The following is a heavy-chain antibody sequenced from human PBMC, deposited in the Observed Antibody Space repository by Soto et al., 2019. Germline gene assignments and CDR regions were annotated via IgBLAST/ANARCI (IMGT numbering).Heavy chain of an antibody. Sequence: QVQLVQSGAEVKKPGSSVKVSCKASGGTFSSYAISWVRQAPGQGLEWMGGIIPIFGTANYAQKFQGRVTITADESTSTAYRELSSLRSEDTAVYYCARKGYCSSTSCMYNWFDPWGQGTLVTVSS. CDR3: ARKGYCSSTSCMYNWFDP. J-gene: IGHJ5*02. V-gene: IGHV1-69*01. CDR2: IIPIFGTA. D-gene: IGHD2-2*01. CDR1: GGTFSSYA.